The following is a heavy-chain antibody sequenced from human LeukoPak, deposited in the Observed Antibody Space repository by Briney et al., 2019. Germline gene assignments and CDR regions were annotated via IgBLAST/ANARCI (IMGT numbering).Heavy chain of an antibody. Sequence: ASVKVSCKASGGTFSSYSISWVRQAPGQGLEWMGGIIPMFGTANYAQKFQGRVTITADKSTSTAYLDLSSLRSEDTAVYYCARVGLRGVSRFDYWGQGTLVTVSS. CDR2: IIPMFGTA. J-gene: IGHJ4*02. V-gene: IGHV1-69*06. CDR3: ARVGLRGVSRFDY. CDR1: GGTFSSYS. D-gene: IGHD3-10*01.